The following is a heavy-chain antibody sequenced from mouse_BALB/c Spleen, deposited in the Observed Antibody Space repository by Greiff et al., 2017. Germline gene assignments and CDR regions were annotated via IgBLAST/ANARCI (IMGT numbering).Heavy chain of an antibody. D-gene: IGHD1-1*01. V-gene: IGHV3-2*02. J-gene: IGHJ4*01. Sequence: EVKLVESGPGLVKPSQSLSLTCTVTGYSITSDYAWNWIRQFPGNKLEWMGYISYSGSTSYNPSLKSRISITRDTSKNQFFLQLNSVTTEDTATYYCARSYYYGSSYVATWAMDYWGQGTTLTVSS. CDR2: ISYSGST. CDR1: GYSITSDYA. CDR3: ARSYYYGSSYVATWAMDY.